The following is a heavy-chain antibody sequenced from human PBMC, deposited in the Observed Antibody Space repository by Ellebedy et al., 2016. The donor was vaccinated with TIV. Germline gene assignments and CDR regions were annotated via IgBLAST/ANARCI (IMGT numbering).Heavy chain of an antibody. CDR2: IDPSDSYT. V-gene: IGHV5-10-1*01. CDR3: ASTHDYGDYEGGMDV. CDR1: GYSFTSYW. Sequence: GESLKISCKGSGYSFTSYWISWVRQMPGKGLEWMGRIDPSDSYTNYSPSFQGHVTISADKSISTAYLQWSSLKASDTAMYYCASTHDYGDYEGGMDVWGQGTTVTVSS. D-gene: IGHD4-17*01. J-gene: IGHJ6*02.